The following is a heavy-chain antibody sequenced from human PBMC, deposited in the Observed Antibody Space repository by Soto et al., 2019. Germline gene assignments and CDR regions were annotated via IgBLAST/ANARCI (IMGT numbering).Heavy chain of an antibody. CDR3: ARDQYEFWSGYHNWFDP. J-gene: IGHJ5*02. CDR1: GYTFTSYA. CDR2: INAGTGNT. V-gene: IGHV1-3*01. Sequence: QVQLVQSGAEVKKPGASVQVSCKASGYTFTSYAMHWVRQAPGHRLEWMGWINAGTGNTQYSQKFQGSVTITRDTSASTAYMELSSLRAEDTAVYYCARDQYEFWSGYHNWFDPWGQGTLVTVSS. D-gene: IGHD3-3*01.